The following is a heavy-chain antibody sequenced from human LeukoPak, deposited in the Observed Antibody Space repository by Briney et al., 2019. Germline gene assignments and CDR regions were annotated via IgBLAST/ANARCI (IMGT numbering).Heavy chain of an antibody. V-gene: IGHV4-34*01. CDR1: GRSLSGYY. CDR3: ARGRKQLVRGYFDY. D-gene: IGHD6-6*01. J-gene: IGHJ4*02. Sequence: PSETLSLTCAVYGRSLSGYYWSWIRQPPGKGLEWIGEINHSGSTNYNPSLKSRVTISVDTSKNQFSLKLSSVTAADTAVYYCARGRKQLVRGYFDYWGQGALVTVSS. CDR2: INHSGST.